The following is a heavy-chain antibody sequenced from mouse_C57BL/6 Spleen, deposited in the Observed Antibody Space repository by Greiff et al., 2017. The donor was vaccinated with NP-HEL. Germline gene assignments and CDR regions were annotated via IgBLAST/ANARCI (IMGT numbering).Heavy chain of an antibody. CDR1: GYTFTSYW. J-gene: IGHJ2*01. CDR3: ARRGAGTDFGY. D-gene: IGHD4-1*01. Sequence: VQLQQSGAELVKPGASVKLSCKASGYTFTSYWMQWVKQRPGQGLEWIGEIDPSDSYTNYNQKFKGKATLTVDTSSSTAYMQLSSLTSEDSAVYYWARRGAGTDFGYWGQGTTLTVSS. CDR2: IDPSDSYT. V-gene: IGHV1-50*01.